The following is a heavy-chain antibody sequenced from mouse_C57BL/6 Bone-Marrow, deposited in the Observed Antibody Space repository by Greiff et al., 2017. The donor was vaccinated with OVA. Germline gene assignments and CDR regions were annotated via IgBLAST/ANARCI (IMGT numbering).Heavy chain of an antibody. CDR1: GYTFTDYY. V-gene: IGHV1-26*01. CDR3: ARSKDYDYDYWYFDV. J-gene: IGHJ1*03. CDR2: INPNNGGT. Sequence: EVQLQQSGPELVKPGASVKISCKASGYTFTDYYMNWVKQSHGKSLEWIGDINPNNGGTSYNQKFKGKATLTVDKSSSTAYMELRSLTSEDSAGYYCARSKDYDYDYWYFDVWGTGTTVTVSS. D-gene: IGHD2-4*01.